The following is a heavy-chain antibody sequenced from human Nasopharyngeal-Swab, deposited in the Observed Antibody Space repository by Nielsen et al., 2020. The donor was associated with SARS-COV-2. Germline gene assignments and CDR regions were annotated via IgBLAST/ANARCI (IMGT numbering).Heavy chain of an antibody. V-gene: IGHV1-2*02. Sequence: ASVKVSCKACGYTFTGYYMHWVRQAPGQGLEWMGWINPNSGGTNYAQKFQGRVTMTRDTSISTAYMELSRLRSDDTAVYYCARRPATVDDAFDIWGQWAMVTVSS. CDR3: ARRPATVDDAFDI. D-gene: IGHD4-17*01. J-gene: IGHJ3*02. CDR1: GYTFTGYY. CDR2: INPNSGGT.